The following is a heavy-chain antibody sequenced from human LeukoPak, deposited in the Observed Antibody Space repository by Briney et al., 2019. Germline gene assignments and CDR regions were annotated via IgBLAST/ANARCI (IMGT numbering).Heavy chain of an antibody. Sequence: GGSLRLSCAASGFTFSDYYMSWIRQAPGKGLEGVSYISSSGSTIYYADSVKGRFTISRDNAKNSLYLQMNSLRAEDTAVYYCARDYYDSSGYYYFDYWGQGTLVTASS. D-gene: IGHD3-22*01. CDR2: ISSSGSTI. V-gene: IGHV3-11*04. CDR1: GFTFSDYY. J-gene: IGHJ4*02. CDR3: ARDYYDSSGYYYFDY.